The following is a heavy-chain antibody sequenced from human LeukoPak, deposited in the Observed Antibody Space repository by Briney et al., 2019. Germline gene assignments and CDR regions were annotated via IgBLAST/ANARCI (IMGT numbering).Heavy chain of an antibody. CDR2: INHSGST. CDR1: GGSFSGYY. CDR3: ARNRGYYDSSGYYAVDY. Sequence: SETLSLTCAVYGGSFSGYYWSWIRQPPGKGLEWIGEINHSGSTNYNPSLKSRVTISVDTPKNQFSLKLSSVTAADTAVYYCARNRGYYDSSGYYAVDYWGQGTLVTVSS. V-gene: IGHV4-34*01. D-gene: IGHD3-22*01. J-gene: IGHJ4*02.